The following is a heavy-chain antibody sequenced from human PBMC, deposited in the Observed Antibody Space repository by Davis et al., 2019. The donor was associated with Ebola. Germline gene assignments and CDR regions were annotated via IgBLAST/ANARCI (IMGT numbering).Heavy chain of an antibody. J-gene: IGHJ4*02. CDR2: IYYRGTT. CDR3: ATRRLSFEAIDY. CDR1: GVSLNSGDYY. Sequence: SETLSLTCTVSGVSLNSGDYYWSWIRQHPGKGLEWIGSIYYRGTTYYTPSLKSRVTISVDTSNNQFSLKLTSVSAADTAVYYCATRRLSFEAIDYWGQGTLVTVSS. V-gene: IGHV4-39*01. D-gene: IGHD1-26*01.